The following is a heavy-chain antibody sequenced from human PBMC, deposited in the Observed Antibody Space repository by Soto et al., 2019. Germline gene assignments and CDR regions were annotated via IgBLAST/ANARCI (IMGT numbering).Heavy chain of an antibody. Sequence: EVQLVESGGGLVHRGGSLRLSCEASGFIFSVYEMNWVRQAPGKGLEWISYISGSGTNKSYADSVRGRFTVSRDNARSSMFLQMNSLRADDTAIYYCAGQGGYSREGESDSWGQGTLVTVSS. J-gene: IGHJ5*02. CDR3: AGQGGYSREGESDS. CDR1: GFIFSVYE. V-gene: IGHV3-48*03. CDR2: ISGSGTNK. D-gene: IGHD5-18*01.